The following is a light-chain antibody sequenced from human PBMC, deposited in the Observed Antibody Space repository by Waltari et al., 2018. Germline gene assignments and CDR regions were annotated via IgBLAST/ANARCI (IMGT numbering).Light chain of an antibody. CDR2: GAS. CDR1: QSIDNN. J-gene: IGKJ4*01. Sequence: EIVMTQSPATLSVSPGERATLSCKASQSIDNNLARYQQKPGQAPRLLIYGASTRATGVPARFSGSGSGTEFTLTISSLQSEDCAVFYCQQYNRWPPLTFGGGTKVEIK. CDR3: QQYNRWPPLT. V-gene: IGKV3-15*01.